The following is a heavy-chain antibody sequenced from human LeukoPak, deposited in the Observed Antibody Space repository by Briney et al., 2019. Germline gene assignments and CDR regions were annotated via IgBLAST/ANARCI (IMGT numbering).Heavy chain of an antibody. D-gene: IGHD4-23*01. J-gene: IGHJ5*02. CDR2: ISGTGDNT. V-gene: IGHV3-23*01. CDR1: GFTFNTYA. Sequence: GGSLRLSCAASGFTFNTYAMSWVRQTPEKGVEWVSAISGTGDNTYYADSVKGRFTISRDNSKNTLYLHMNSLRAEDTAVYYCAKHRFGKSNVDWVDPWGQGILVTVSS. CDR3: AKHRFGKSNVDWVDP.